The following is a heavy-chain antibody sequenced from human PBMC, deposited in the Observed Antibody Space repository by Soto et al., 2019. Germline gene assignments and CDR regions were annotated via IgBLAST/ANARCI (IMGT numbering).Heavy chain of an antibody. D-gene: IGHD6-19*01. CDR2: IKQAGSVR. CDR1: GFTFSSCW. J-gene: IGHJ5*02. Sequence: EVQLVESGGGLVQPGGSLRLSCVASGFTFSSCWMSWVRQAPGKGLEWVANIKQAGSVRYYVDSVKGRFTISRDNAMNSLYLQMNSLRVEDTAMYYCARGFSSTPNWFDPWGQGTLVTVSS. V-gene: IGHV3-7*03. CDR3: ARGFSSTPNWFDP.